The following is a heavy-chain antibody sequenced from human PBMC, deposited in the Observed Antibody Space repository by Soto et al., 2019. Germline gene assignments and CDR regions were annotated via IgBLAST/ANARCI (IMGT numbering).Heavy chain of an antibody. CDR2: ISSSSSTI. D-gene: IGHD6-19*01. V-gene: IGHV3-48*01. Sequence: PGGSLRLSCAASGFTFSSYSMNWVRQAPGKGLEWVSYISSSSSTIYYADSVKGRFTISRDNAKNSLYLQMNSLRAEDTAVYYCAKWNVAGYFDYWGQGTLVTVSS. J-gene: IGHJ4*02. CDR1: GFTFSSYS. CDR3: AKWNVAGYFDY.